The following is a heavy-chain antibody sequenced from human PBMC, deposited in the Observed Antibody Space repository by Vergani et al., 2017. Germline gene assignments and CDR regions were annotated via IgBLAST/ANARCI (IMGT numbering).Heavy chain of an antibody. CDR2: INHSGST. CDR3: ARRQWLKAHTFDY. V-gene: IGHV4-34*01. D-gene: IGHD6-19*01. CDR1: GGSFSGYY. J-gene: IGHJ4*02. Sequence: QVQLQQWGAGLLKPSETLSLTCAVYGGSFSGYYWSWIRQPPGKGLEWIGEINHSGSTYYNPSLKSRVTISVDTSKNQFSLKLSSVTAADTAVYYCARRQWLKAHTFDYWGQGTLVTVSS.